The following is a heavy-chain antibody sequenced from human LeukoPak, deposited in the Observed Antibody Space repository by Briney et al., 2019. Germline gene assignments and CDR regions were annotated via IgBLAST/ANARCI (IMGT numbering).Heavy chain of an antibody. Sequence: GGSLRLSCEASGFTFTTYSMTWVRQAPGKGLEWVSSFSSDGSYIYYADSVKGRFSISRDTAKNSLYLQMNSLGVDDTAVYYCARDHGRGSTDYFDYWGQGTLVTVSS. CDR2: FSSDGSYI. J-gene: IGHJ4*02. D-gene: IGHD3-10*01. CDR1: GFTFTTYS. CDR3: ARDHGRGSTDYFDY. V-gene: IGHV3-21*01.